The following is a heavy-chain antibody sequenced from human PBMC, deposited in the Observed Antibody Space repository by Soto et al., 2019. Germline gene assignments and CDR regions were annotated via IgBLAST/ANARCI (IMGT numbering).Heavy chain of an antibody. J-gene: IGHJ4*02. CDR3: ARWPYYCGGCSSPLDY. V-gene: IGHV3-11*06. CDR1: GFTFSDYY. CDR2: ISSSSSYT. Sequence: PGGSLRLSCAASGFTFSDYYMSWIRQAPGKGLEWVSYISSSSSYTNYADSVKGRFTISRDNAKNSLYLQMNSLRAEDTAVYYCARWPYYCGGCSSPLDYSGQGTLVTVSS. D-gene: IGHD2-21*02.